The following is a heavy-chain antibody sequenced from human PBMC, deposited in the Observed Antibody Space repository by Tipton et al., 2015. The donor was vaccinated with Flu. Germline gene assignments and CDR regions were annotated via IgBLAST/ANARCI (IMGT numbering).Heavy chain of an antibody. CDR3: ARDSYYYDSSGYLFDP. D-gene: IGHD3-22*01. V-gene: IGHV4-4*02. CDR1: GGSISSSNW. Sequence: TLSLTCAVSGGSISSSNWWSWVRQPPGKGLEWIGEIYHSGSTNYNPSLKSRVTISVDKSKNQFSLKLSSVTAADTAVYYCARDSYYYDSSGYLFDPWGQGTLVTVSS. CDR2: IYHSGST. J-gene: IGHJ5*02.